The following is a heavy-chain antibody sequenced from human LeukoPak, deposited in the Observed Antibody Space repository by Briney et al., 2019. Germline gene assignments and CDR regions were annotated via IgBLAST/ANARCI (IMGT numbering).Heavy chain of an antibody. CDR3: VRLRRNSDSSGYYYYYDY. Sequence: PGGCLRLSCTVSEFTFSSYSMNWVRQAPGKGLEWVASINRGATYIYYADSMKGRFTISRDDAKSSLYLQMNSLRAEDTAVYYCVRLRRNSDSSGYYYYYDYWGQGILVTVSS. V-gene: IGHV3-21*01. CDR1: EFTFSSYS. J-gene: IGHJ4*02. CDR2: INRGATYI. D-gene: IGHD3-22*01.